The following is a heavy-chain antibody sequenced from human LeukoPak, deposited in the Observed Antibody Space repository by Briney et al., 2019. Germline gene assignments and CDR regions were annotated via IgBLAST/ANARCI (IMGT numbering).Heavy chain of an antibody. J-gene: IGHJ5*02. CDR2: INHSGST. D-gene: IGHD6-6*01. CDR3: ARHGVTDSSSEFDP. CDR1: GGSFSGYY. V-gene: IGHV4-34*01. Sequence: SETLSLTCAVYGGSFSGYYWSWIRQPPGKGLEWIGEINHSGSTNYNPSLKSRVTISVDTSKNQFSLKLSSVTAADTAVYYCARHGVTDSSSEFDPWGQGTLVTVSS.